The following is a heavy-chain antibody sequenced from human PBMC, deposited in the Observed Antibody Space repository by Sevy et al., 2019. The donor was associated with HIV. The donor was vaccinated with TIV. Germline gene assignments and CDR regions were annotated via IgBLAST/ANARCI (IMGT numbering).Heavy chain of an antibody. CDR1: GDSISSLNYY. J-gene: IGHJ3*02. V-gene: IGHV4-31*03. CDR2: ISYSGRT. D-gene: IGHD1-26*01. CDR3: ARSNAYLTSDAFDI. Sequence: SETLSLTCSVSGDSISSLNYYWSWIRQHPGKGLEWIGYISYSGRTYYNPSLKSRVTIPVDTSKNHFSLKLSSVTAADTAVYYCARSNAYLTSDAFDIWGQGTMVTVSS.